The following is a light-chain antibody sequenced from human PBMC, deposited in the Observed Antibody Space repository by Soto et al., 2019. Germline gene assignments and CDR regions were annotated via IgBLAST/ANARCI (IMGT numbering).Light chain of an antibody. Sequence: QSVLTRPPSVSGAPGQRVTISCTGSSSNIGAGYDVHWYQQLPGTAPKLLIYRNSNRPSGVPDRFSGSKSGTSGSLAITGLQAEDEADYYCQSYDSSLSGSVFGGGTKLTVL. CDR2: RNS. J-gene: IGLJ2*01. V-gene: IGLV1-40*01. CDR1: SSNIGAGYD. CDR3: QSYDSSLSGSV.